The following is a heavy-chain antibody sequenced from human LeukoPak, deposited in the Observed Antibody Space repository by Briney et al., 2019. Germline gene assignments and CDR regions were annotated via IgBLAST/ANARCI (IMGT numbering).Heavy chain of an antibody. V-gene: IGHV3-30*03. CDR1: GFTFGSYG. Sequence: GGSLRLSCAASGFTFGSYGMHWVRQAPGKGLEWVAVISYDGSNKYYADSVKGRFTISRDNSKNTLYLQMNSLRAEDTAVYYCARVGSWSFDYWGQGTLVTVSS. J-gene: IGHJ4*02. CDR3: ARVGSWSFDY. D-gene: IGHD6-13*01. CDR2: ISYDGSNK.